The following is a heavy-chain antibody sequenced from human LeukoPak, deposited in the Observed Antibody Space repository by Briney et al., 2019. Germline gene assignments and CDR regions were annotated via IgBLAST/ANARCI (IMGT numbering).Heavy chain of an antibody. D-gene: IGHD6-19*01. CDR1: GFTVRNNY. CDR3: ARDLGYSSGWHRGYFDY. J-gene: IGHJ4*02. V-gene: IGHV3-53*01. Sequence: PWGSLGLSCAAPGFTVRNNYMSWDPQAPRKGPEWDSVIYSGGRTYYADSVKGRFTISRDNSKNTLYLQMNSLRAEDTAVYYCARDLGYSSGWHRGYFDYWGQGTLVTVSS. CDR2: IYSGGRT.